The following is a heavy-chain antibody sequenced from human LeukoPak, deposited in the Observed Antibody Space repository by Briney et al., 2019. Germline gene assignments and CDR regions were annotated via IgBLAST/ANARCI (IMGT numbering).Heavy chain of an antibody. CDR1: GFTFSSYS. J-gene: IGHJ4*02. CDR2: ISSSSSYI. CDR3: AREATDNQLLAGRQIDY. Sequence: GGSLRLSCAASGFTFSSYSINWVRQAPGKGLEWVSSISSSSSYIYYADSVKGRFTISRDNAKNSLYLQMNSLRAEDTAVYCCAREATDNQLLAGRQIDYWGQGTLVTVSS. V-gene: IGHV3-21*01. D-gene: IGHD2-2*01.